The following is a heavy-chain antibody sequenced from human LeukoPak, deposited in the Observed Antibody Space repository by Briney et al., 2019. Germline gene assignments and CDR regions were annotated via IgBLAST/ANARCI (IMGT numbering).Heavy chain of an antibody. J-gene: IGHJ4*02. CDR1: GYTLTELS. CDR3: ARDSGDSNGLFDY. CDR2: FDPEDGET. Sequence: ASVKVSCKVSGYTLTELSMHWVRQAPGKGLEWMGGFDPEDGETIYAQKFQGRVTITADKSTSTAYMELSSLRSEDTAVYYCARDSGDSNGLFDYWGQGTLVTVSS. V-gene: IGHV1-24*01. D-gene: IGHD3-22*01.